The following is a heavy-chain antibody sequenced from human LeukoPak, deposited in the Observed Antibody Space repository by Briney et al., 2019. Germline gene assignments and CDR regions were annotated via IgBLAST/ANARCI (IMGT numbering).Heavy chain of an antibody. CDR2: ISSNGGST. D-gene: IGHD5-18*01. CDR1: GFTFSSYA. Sequence: GGSLRLSCSASGFTFSSYAMHWVRQAPGKGLEYVSAISSNGGSTYYADSVKGRFTISRDNSKNTLYLQVSSLRAEDTAVYYRVKAGGTAMVFDYWGQGTLVTVSS. V-gene: IGHV3-64D*06. CDR3: VKAGGTAMVFDY. J-gene: IGHJ4*02.